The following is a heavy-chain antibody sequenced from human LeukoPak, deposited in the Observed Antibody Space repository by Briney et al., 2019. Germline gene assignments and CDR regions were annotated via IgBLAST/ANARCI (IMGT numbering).Heavy chain of an antibody. D-gene: IGHD3-16*01. Sequence: SETLSLTCTVSGDSISGTYYWTWIRQPPGKGLEWISYIYHAGTTDSNPSLKSRVTISLDTSKNQFSLKMTSVTAADTAVYYCARRWVYDKRAFDAWGQGTTVIVSS. V-gene: IGHV4-59*08. CDR1: GDSISGTYY. J-gene: IGHJ3*01. CDR3: ARRWVYDKRAFDA. CDR2: IYHAGTT.